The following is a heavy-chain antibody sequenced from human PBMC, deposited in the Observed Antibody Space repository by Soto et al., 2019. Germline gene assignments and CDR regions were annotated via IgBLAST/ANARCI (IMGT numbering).Heavy chain of an antibody. CDR1: GYIFNRYV. J-gene: IGHJ4*02. CDR3: ARGRGWYDY. D-gene: IGHD6-19*01. V-gene: IGHV1-3*01. CDR2: IDAGNGKT. Sequence: QVQLVQSGAEVKKPGASVKVSCKASGYIFNRYVMHWVRQAPGQRPEWMGWIDAGNGKTKYSEKFQGRLTITRDTSASTAYMELTTLRSEDTAVYYCARGRGWYDYWGQGTQVIVSS.